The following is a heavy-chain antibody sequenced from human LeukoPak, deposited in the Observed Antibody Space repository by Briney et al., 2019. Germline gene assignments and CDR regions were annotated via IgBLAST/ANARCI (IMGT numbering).Heavy chain of an antibody. Sequence: PSETLSLTCSVSGYSISSGFYWGWIRQPPGKGLEWIGSIYHSGSTYYNPSLKSRVTISVDTSKNQFSLKLSSVTAADTAVYYCARDKGVSDYWGQGTLVTVSS. D-gene: IGHD3-16*01. J-gene: IGHJ4*02. CDR2: IYHSGST. CDR3: ARDKGVSDY. V-gene: IGHV4-38-2*02. CDR1: GYSISSGFY.